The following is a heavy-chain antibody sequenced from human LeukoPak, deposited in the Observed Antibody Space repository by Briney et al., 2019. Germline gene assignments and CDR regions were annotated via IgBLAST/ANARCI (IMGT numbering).Heavy chain of an antibody. D-gene: IGHD3-3*01. J-gene: IGHJ6*03. CDR1: GFTFKSYG. V-gene: IGHV3-23*01. Sequence: PGGSLRLSCVASGFTFKSYGMHWVRQAPGKGLEWVSAISGSGGSTYYADSVKGRFTISKDNSKNTLYLQMNSLRAEDTAVYYCAKDSDYDFWSGREDYYYYMDVWGKGTTVTVSS. CDR2: ISGSGGST. CDR3: AKDSDYDFWSGREDYYYYMDV.